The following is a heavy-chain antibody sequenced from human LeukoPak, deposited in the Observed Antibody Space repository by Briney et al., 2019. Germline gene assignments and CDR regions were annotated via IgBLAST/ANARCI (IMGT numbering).Heavy chain of an antibody. J-gene: IGHJ4*02. CDR1: GFTFSTYA. Sequence: GGSLRLSCAASGFTFSTYAMTWVRQAPGKGLEWDSSFSGSFSSTYYADSVKGRFTISRDNSENTLYLQMNSLRAEDTAVYYCAKDRKSQWLVLQDHWGQGTLVTVSS. CDR3: AKDRKSQWLVLQDH. D-gene: IGHD6-19*01. V-gene: IGHV3-23*01. CDR2: FSGSFSST.